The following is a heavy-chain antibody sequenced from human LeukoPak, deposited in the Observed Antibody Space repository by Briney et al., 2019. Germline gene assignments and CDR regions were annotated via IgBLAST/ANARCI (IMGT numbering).Heavy chain of an antibody. CDR3: AKDVHLVYSSSWYLA. V-gene: IGHV3-23*01. D-gene: IGHD6-13*01. Sequence: GGSLRLSCAASGFTFSSYAMSWVRQAPGKGLEWVSAISGSGGSTYYADSVKGRFTISRDNSKNTLYLQMNSLRAEDTAVYYCAKDVHLVYSSSWYLAWSQGTMVTVSS. J-gene: IGHJ3*01. CDR2: ISGSGGST. CDR1: GFTFSSYA.